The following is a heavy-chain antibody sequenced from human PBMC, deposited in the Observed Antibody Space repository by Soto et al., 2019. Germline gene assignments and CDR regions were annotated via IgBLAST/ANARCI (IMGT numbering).Heavy chain of an antibody. CDR2: ISWDSGKI. J-gene: IGHJ4*02. V-gene: IGHV3-9*01. CDR3: ARDLGYGDYVYDY. CDR1: GFSIDDFA. D-gene: IGHD4-17*01. Sequence: GGSLRLSCAASGFSIDDFAMHWVRQAPGKGLEWVSSISWDSGKIGYADSVTGRFSVSRDNAKNSLYLQMNSLRAEDTAVYYCARDLGYGDYVYDYWGQGTLVTVSS.